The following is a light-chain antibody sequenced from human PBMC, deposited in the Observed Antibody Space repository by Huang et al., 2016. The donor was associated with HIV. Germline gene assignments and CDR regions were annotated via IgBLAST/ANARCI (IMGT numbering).Light chain of an antibody. CDR1: HSISNN. V-gene: IGKV3-15*01. J-gene: IGKJ2*01. CDR2: GAS. CDR3: QQYHNWPPYT. Sequence: EILLTQSPANLSVSPGERVTISCRASHSISNNVAWYQQKPGQAPRLLIYGASTRATASPARFSGSASGTEFTLTISSLQSEAFAVYYCQQYHNWPPYTFGQGTKLEI.